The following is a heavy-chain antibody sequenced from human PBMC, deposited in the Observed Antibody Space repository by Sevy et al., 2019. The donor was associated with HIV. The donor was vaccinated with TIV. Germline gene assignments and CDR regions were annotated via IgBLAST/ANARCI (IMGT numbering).Heavy chain of an antibody. CDR1: GFSFTTTAEG. Sequence: SGPTLVKPTQTLTLTCTFSGFSFTTTAEGVTWIRQPPGKALEWLGLVYWDDDKHYSPYLKNRVTIIKGTSTNQLVLVMTNVAPTDTATYFCARLLRLKNGFRDFDSWGQGTLVTVSS. CDR3: ARLLRLKNGFRDFDS. J-gene: IGHJ4*02. D-gene: IGHD2-8*01. CDR2: VYWDDDK. V-gene: IGHV2-5*02.